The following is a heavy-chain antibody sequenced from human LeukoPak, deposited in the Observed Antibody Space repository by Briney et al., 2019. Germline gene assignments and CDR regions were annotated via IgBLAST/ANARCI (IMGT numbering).Heavy chain of an antibody. V-gene: IGHV3-66*02. J-gene: IGHJ6*03. CDR3: VRGSGYYYYYYYMDV. CDR2: IYSGAST. Sequence: GGSLRLSCAASGFTVSSNYMSWVRQAPGKGLEWVSFIYSGASTYYAASVKGRFTISRDNSKNTLYLQMNSLRAEDTAVYYCVRGSGYYYYYYYMDVWGKGTTVTVSS. D-gene: IGHD3-3*01. CDR1: GFTVSSNY.